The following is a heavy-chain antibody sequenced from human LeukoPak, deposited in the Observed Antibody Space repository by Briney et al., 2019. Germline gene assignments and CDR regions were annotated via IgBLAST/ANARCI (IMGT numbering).Heavy chain of an antibody. J-gene: IGHJ5*02. D-gene: IGHD6-19*01. V-gene: IGHV4-39*01. Sequence: SETLSLTCTVSGGSISSSSYYWGWIRQPPGKGLEWIGSIYYSGSTYYNPSLKRRVTISVDTSKYQFSLKLSSVTAADTAVYYCARHLRLVPEWFDPWGQGTLVTVSS. CDR3: ARHLRLVPEWFDP. CDR1: GGSISSSSYY. CDR2: IYYSGST.